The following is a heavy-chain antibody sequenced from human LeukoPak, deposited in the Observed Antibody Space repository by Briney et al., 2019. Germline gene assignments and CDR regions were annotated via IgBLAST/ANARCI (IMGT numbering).Heavy chain of an antibody. Sequence: SETQSLTCAVSGGSISSGGYSWSWIRQPPGKGLEWIGYIYHSGSTYYNPSLKSRVTISVDRSKNQFSLKLSSVTAADTAVYYCARGFIEDYFDYWGQGTLVTVSS. CDR3: ARGFIEDYFDY. CDR2: IYHSGST. J-gene: IGHJ4*02. V-gene: IGHV4-30-2*01. CDR1: GGSISSGGYS. D-gene: IGHD2-15*01.